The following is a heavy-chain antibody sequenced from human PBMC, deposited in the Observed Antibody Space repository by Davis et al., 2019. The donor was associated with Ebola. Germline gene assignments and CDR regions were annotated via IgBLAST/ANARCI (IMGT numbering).Heavy chain of an antibody. D-gene: IGHD6-13*01. J-gene: IGHJ4*02. Sequence: GESLKISCAASGFTFSNYYMSWVRQAPGKGLEWISYISGSATPIFYADSVRGRFTISRDNGKKILYLQMNGLRAEDMAVYYCARDLSVAAADFDYWGQGTLVTVSS. CDR3: ARDLSVAAADFDY. CDR2: ISGSATPI. V-gene: IGHV3-11*01. CDR1: GFTFSNYY.